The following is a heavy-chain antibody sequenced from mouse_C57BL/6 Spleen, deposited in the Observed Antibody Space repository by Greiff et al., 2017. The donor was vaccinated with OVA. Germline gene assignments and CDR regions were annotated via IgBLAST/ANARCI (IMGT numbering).Heavy chain of an antibody. CDR3: ARRAYYYGSSYWYFDV. D-gene: IGHD1-1*01. J-gene: IGHJ1*03. CDR1: GYTFTDYY. Sequence: VQLVESGPELVKPGASVKISCKASGYTFTDYYINWVKQRPGQGLEWIGWIYPGSGNTKYNEKFKGKATLTVDTSSSTAYMQLSSLTSEDSAVYFCARRAYYYGSSYWYFDVWGTGTTVTVSS. V-gene: IGHV1-84*01. CDR2: IYPGSGNT.